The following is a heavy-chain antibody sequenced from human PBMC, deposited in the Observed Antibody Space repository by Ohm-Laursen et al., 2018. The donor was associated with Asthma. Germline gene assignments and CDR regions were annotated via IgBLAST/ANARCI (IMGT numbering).Heavy chain of an antibody. CDR1: GFTVSSNY. J-gene: IGHJ4*02. CDR3: AKDRDIVASPFDY. D-gene: IGHD5-12*01. V-gene: IGHV3-23*01. CDR2: ISGAGGST. Sequence: SLRLSCAAFGFTVSSNYMSWVRQAPGQGLEWVSAISGAGGSTDYADSVKGRFTLSRDNSKNILYLEMNSLRAEDTALYYCAKDRDIVASPFDYWGQGTLVTVSS.